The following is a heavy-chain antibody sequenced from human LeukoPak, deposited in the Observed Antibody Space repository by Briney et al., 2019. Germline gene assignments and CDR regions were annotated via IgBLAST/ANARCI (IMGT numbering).Heavy chain of an antibody. J-gene: IGHJ4*02. CDR3: ARIVVVPAASGDY. CDR2: INPNSGGT. V-gene: IGHV1-2*02. Sequence: ASVNVSCKASGYTFTGYYMHWVRQAPGQGLEWMGWINPNSGGTNYAQKFQGRVTMTRDTSISTAYMELSRLRSDDTAVYYCARIVVVPAASGDYWGQGTLVTVSS. D-gene: IGHD2-2*01. CDR1: GYTFTGYY.